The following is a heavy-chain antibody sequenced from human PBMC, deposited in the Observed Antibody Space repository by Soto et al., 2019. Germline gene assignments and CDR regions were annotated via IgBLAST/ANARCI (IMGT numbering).Heavy chain of an antibody. D-gene: IGHD7-27*01. CDR1: GGSISSHY. CDR3: ARRWGTSFDF. V-gene: IGHV4-59*11. CDR2: IYYSGST. Sequence: SETLSLTCAVSGGSISSHYWSWIRQPPGKGLEWIGYIYYSGSTNYNPSLKSRVTISVDTSKNQFSLKVSSVTAADTAVYYCARRWGTSFDFWGQGTLVTVSS. J-gene: IGHJ4*02.